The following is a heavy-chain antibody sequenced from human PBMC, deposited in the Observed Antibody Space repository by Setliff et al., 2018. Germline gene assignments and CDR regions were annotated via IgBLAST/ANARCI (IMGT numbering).Heavy chain of an antibody. V-gene: IGHV1-46*01. CDR1: GYTFTNNY. CDR3: ASDNLAFDF. Sequence: ASVKVSCKTSGYTFTNNYVHWVRQAPGQGLEWMGMIYPNGGSTSYAQKFQVRITMTRETSTSKVYMELSSLTSEDTAVYYCASDNLAFDFWGLGTMVTVSS. J-gene: IGHJ3*01. CDR2: IYPNGGST.